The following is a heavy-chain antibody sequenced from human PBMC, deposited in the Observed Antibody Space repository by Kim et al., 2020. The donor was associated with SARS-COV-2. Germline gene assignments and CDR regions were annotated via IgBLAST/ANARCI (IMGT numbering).Heavy chain of an antibody. V-gene: IGHV3-11*01. Sequence: GGSLRLSCAASGFTFSDYYMSWIRQAPGKGLEWVSYISSSGSTIYYADSVKGRFTISRDNAKNSLYLQMNSLRAEDTAVYYCARDYYFVAYYYDSSGSPEGDYWGQGTLVTVSS. J-gene: IGHJ4*02. D-gene: IGHD3-22*01. CDR1: GFTFSDYY. CDR3: ARDYYFVAYYYDSSGSPEGDY. CDR2: ISSSGSTI.